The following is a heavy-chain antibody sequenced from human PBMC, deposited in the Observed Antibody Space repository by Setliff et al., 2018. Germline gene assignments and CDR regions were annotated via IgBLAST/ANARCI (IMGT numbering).Heavy chain of an antibody. CDR2: IYYGGST. J-gene: IGHJ4*02. D-gene: IGHD2-21*01. CDR1: GGSISSHY. Sequence: SETLSLTCTVSGGSISSHYWSWIRQAPGKGLEWIGYIYYGGSTNYNPSLNSRVAISVDTSENQFSLRLNSVTAADTAVYYCARQGAYSPPEDFYYFDYWGQGTLVTVSS. V-gene: IGHV4-59*11. CDR3: ARQGAYSPPEDFYYFDY.